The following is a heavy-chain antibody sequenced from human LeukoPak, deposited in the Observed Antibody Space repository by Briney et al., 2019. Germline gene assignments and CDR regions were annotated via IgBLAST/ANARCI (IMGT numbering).Heavy chain of an antibody. V-gene: IGHV4-39*01. CDR2: IYYSENT. Sequence: SETLSLTCNVFGGSISSNSYYWGWNRQPPGKGLAWIGRIYYSENTYYNPSLKNPATISVDTSKNQFSLKLSSVTAAAAAVYCCARHYYDSSGYYPFDYWSQGTLVTVSS. J-gene: IGHJ4*02. D-gene: IGHD3-22*01. CDR1: GGSISSNSYY. CDR3: ARHYYDSSGYYPFDY.